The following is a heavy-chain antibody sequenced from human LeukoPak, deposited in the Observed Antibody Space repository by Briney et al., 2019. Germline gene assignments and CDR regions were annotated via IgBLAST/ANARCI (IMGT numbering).Heavy chain of an antibody. CDR2: ISYDGSNK. Sequence: GGSLRLSCAASGFTFSSYAMHWVRQAPGKGLEGVAVISYDGSNKYYADSVKGRFTISRDNSKNTLYLQMNSLRAEDTAVYYCARDEKRFGGSYLFDYWGQGTLVTVSS. D-gene: IGHD1-26*01. CDR1: GFTFSSYA. J-gene: IGHJ4*02. V-gene: IGHV3-30*01. CDR3: ARDEKRFGGSYLFDY.